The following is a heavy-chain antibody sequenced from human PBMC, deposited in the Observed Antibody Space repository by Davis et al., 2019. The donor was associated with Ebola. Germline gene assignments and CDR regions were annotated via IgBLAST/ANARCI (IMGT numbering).Heavy chain of an antibody. CDR3: ARGLGYCSGGSCYFPFDY. CDR2: INSDGSST. D-gene: IGHD2-15*01. CDR1: GFTFSSYW. J-gene: IGHJ4*02. V-gene: IGHV3-74*01. Sequence: HTGGSLRLSCAASGFTFSSYWMHWVRHAPGKGLVWVSRINSDGSSTSYADSVKGRFTISRDNAKNTLYLQMNSLRAEDTAVYYCARGLGYCSGGSCYFPFDYWGQGTLVTVSS.